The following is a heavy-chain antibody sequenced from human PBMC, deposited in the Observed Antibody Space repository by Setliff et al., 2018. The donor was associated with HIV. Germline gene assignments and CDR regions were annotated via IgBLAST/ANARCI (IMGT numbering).Heavy chain of an antibody. D-gene: IGHD2-8*01. CDR3: ARDLGYCTNGACPLTAEGAFDS. J-gene: IGHJ3*02. Sequence: SVKVSCKASGGTFNNYTITWVRQAPGQGLEWMGRVIPILGMTNYAQKFQGRVTITADKSTSTAYMELNSLRSEDTAMYYCARDLGYCTNGACPLTAEGAFDSWGQGTMVTVS. CDR1: GGTFNNYT. CDR2: VIPILGMT. V-gene: IGHV1-69*04.